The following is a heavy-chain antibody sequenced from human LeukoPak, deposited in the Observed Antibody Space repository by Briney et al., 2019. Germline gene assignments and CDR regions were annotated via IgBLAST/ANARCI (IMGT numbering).Heavy chain of an antibody. CDR2: IYPGDSDT. CDR3: ARQNDFRLDY. CDR1: GSTFSSYW. D-gene: IGHD3-3*01. Sequence: GESLKISCQGSGSTFSSYWIGWVRQMPGKGLEWMGIIYPGDSDTRYSPSLQGQVTISVDTSIGTAYLQWSSLKASDTAIYYCARQNDFRLDYWGQGTLVTVSS. V-gene: IGHV5-51*01. J-gene: IGHJ4*02.